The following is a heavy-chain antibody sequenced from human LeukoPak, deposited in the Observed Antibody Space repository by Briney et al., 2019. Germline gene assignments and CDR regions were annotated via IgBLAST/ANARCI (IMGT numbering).Heavy chain of an antibody. CDR3: TRGSFGNYDY. CDR2: INPDSVYI. D-gene: IGHD4-4*01. Sequence: GGSLRLSCTGSGFTFSSNDMSWVRQPPGKGLEWVSSINPDSVYIYYADSVKGRFTISRDNARNSLYLQMNSLRADDTAVYYCTRGSFGNYDYWGQGTLVTVSS. V-gene: IGHV3-21*01. CDR1: GFTFSSND. J-gene: IGHJ4*02.